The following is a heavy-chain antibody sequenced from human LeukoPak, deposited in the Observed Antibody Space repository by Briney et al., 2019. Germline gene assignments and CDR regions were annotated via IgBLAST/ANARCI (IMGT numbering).Heavy chain of an antibody. CDR3: ARQGAVDI. V-gene: IGHV4-4*09. Sequence: SETPSLTCTVSGDSISSYYWSWIRQPPGKGLEWIGFIYSSGSANYSPSLRSRVTMSVDMSKNQFSLKLRSVTAADTAVYYCARQGAVDIWGQGTMVIVSS. CDR1: GDSISSYY. CDR2: IYSSGSA. J-gene: IGHJ3*02.